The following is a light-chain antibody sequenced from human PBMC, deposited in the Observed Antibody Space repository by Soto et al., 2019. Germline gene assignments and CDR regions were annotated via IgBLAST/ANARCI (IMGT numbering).Light chain of an antibody. CDR1: QNIRSR. Sequence: DFQMTQSPSTLSASVGDRVTITCRASQNIRSRLAWFQQKPGKAPNLLIYGASTLQSGVPSRFSGSGSGTDFTLTISNLQPEDFATYYCQQLNAYPLTFGQGTRLEI. CDR2: GAS. CDR3: QQLNAYPLT. J-gene: IGKJ5*01. V-gene: IGKV1-5*01.